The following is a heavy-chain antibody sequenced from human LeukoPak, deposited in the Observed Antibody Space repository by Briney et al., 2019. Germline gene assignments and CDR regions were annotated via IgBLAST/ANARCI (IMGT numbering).Heavy chain of an antibody. J-gene: IGHJ4*02. D-gene: IGHD1-26*01. CDR1: GGTFGSYA. Sequence: SSVKVSCKASGGTFGSYAINWVRQAPGQGLEWMGGTIPIFGTANYAQKFQGRVAITTDESTSTAYMELSSLRSEDTAVYYCARVFARSGEIGGSYYYYWGQGTLVTVSS. V-gene: IGHV1-69*05. CDR3: ARVFARSGEIGGSYYYY. CDR2: TIPIFGTA.